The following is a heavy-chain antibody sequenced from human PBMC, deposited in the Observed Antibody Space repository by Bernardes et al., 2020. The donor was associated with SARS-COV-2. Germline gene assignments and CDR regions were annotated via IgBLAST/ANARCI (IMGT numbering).Heavy chain of an antibody. CDR1: GFTFSSHS. D-gene: IGHD2-21*01. Sequence: GGSLRLSRAASGFTFSSHSMNWVRQAPGQGLEWVSFISSDTKYIYYGDSVKGRFTISRDNAKNSLYLQMNSLRDEDTGVYFCATGGVIRPLDPWGQGTPVTVSS. CDR2: ISSDTKYI. CDR3: ATGGVIRPLDP. V-gene: IGHV3-21*01. J-gene: IGHJ5*02.